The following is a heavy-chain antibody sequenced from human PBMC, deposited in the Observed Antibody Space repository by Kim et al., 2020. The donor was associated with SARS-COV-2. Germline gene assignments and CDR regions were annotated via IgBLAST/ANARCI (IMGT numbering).Heavy chain of an antibody. D-gene: IGHD3-9*01. CDR2: IRSKAYGGTT. CDR1: GFTFGDYA. CDR3: TRESPYMIHDYDILTGSDY. J-gene: IGHJ4*02. V-gene: IGHV3-49*03. Sequence: GGSLRLSCTASGFTFGDYAMSWFRQAPGKGLEWVGFIRSKAYGGTTEYAASVKGRFTISRDDSKSIAYLQMNSLKTEDTAVYYCTRESPYMIHDYDILTGSDYWGQGTLVTVSS.